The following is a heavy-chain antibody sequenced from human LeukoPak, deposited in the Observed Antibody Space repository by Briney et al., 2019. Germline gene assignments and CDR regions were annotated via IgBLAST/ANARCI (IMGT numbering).Heavy chain of an antibody. CDR2: IYHSGST. D-gene: IGHD4-17*01. CDR3: ASCEVTKGWFDP. V-gene: IGHV4-39*07. CDR1: GGSISSSGYY. Sequence: SETLSLTCTVSGGSISSSGYYWGWIRQPPGKGLEWIGSIYHSGSTYYNPSLKSRVTISVDTSKNQFSLKLSSVTAADTAVYYCASCEVTKGWFDPWGQGTLVTVSS. J-gene: IGHJ5*02.